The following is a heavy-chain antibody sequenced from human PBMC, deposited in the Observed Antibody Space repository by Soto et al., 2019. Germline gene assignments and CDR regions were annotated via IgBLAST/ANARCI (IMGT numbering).Heavy chain of an antibody. J-gene: IGHJ6*03. D-gene: IGHD3-10*01. CDR3: ARGPSLLWFGENYYYYYMDV. V-gene: IGHV1-2*04. CDR1: GYTFTGYY. Sequence: GASVKVSCKASGYTFTGYYMHWVRQAPGQGLEWMGWINPNSGGTNYAQKFQGWVTMTRDTSISTAYMGLSRLRSDDTAVYYCARGPSLLWFGENYYYYYMDVWGKGTTVTVSS. CDR2: INPNSGGT.